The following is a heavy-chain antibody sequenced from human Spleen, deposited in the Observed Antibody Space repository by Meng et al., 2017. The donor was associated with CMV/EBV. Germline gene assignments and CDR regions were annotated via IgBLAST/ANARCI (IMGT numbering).Heavy chain of an antibody. CDR2: ISSSSSYI. CDR1: GVTFNYYY. Sequence: GESLKISCAASGVTFNYYYIHWVRQAPGKGLEWVSSISSSSSYIYYADSVKGRFTISRDNAKNSLYLQMNSLRAEDTAVYYCARVDTAMAPIYFDYWGQGTLVTVSS. V-gene: IGHV3-21*01. CDR3: ARVDTAMAPIYFDY. D-gene: IGHD5-18*01. J-gene: IGHJ4*02.